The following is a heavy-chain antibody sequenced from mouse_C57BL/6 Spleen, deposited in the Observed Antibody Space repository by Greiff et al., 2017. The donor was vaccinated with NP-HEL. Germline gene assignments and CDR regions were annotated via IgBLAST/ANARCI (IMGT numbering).Heavy chain of an antibody. V-gene: IGHV5-17*01. CDR3: ARPYYYGSLYYAMDY. CDR1: GFTFSDYG. D-gene: IGHD1-1*01. CDR2: ISSGSSTI. J-gene: IGHJ4*01. Sequence: EVMLVESGGGLVKPGGSLKLSCAASGFTFSDYGMHWVRQAPEKGLEWVAYISSGSSTIYYADTVKGRFTISRDNAKNTLFLRMTSLRSEDTAMYYCARPYYYGSLYYAMDYWGQGTSVTVSS.